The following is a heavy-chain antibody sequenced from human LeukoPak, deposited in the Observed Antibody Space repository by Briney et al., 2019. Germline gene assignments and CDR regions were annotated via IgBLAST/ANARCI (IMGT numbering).Heavy chain of an antibody. CDR1: GFNFRIHG. V-gene: IGHV3-23*01. D-gene: IGHD3-16*01. CDR2: IGVSGVHT. CDR3: ARDLSLLGLDD. J-gene: IGHJ4*02. Sequence: GGSLRLSCAASGFNFRIHGINWVRQAPGKGLEWVSAIGVSGVHTYFADSVKGRFSISRDDSRNTVYLQMKSLRAGDTALYFCARDLSLLGLDDWGQGTLVTVSS.